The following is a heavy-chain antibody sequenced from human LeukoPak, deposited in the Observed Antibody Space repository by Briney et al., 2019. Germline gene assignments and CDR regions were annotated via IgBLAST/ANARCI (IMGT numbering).Heavy chain of an antibody. CDR1: GGSFSGYY. CDR2: INHSGST. CDR3: GYCSSTSRGVDY. J-gene: IGHJ4*02. V-gene: IGHV4-34*01. D-gene: IGHD2-2*01. Sequence: SETLSLTCAVYGGSFSGYYGSWIRQPPGKVLEWIGEINHSGSTNYNPSLKSRVTISVDTSKNQFSLKLSSVTAADTAVYYCGYCSSTSRGVDYWGQGTLVTVSS.